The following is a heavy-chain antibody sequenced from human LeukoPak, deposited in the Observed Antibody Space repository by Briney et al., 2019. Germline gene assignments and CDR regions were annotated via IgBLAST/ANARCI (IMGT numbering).Heavy chain of an antibody. V-gene: IGHV3-74*01. D-gene: IGHD2/OR15-2a*01. J-gene: IGHJ4*02. CDR3: TTTFEF. CDR1: GFTFTNYW. Sequence: GGSLRLSCGASGFTFTNYWMHWVRQAPGKGLVWVSRVDGGGTGTSYADSVKGRFTISRDNAKNTVYLQMSSLRAEDTAVYYCTTTFEFWGQRTLVTVSS. CDR2: VDGGGTGT.